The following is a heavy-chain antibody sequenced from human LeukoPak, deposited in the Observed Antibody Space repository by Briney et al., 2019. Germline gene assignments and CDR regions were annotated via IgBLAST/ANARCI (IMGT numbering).Heavy chain of an antibody. CDR2: INPITGGT. J-gene: IGHJ4*02. CDR1: GYTFINHY. V-gene: IGHV1-46*01. CDR3: ARSEYYGAGSFDY. D-gene: IGHD3-10*01. Sequence: ASVRVSCKASGYTFINHYINWVRQAPGQGLEWMGIINPITGGTDSAQKFQDRVTLTRDTSTTTFYMELGRLRSEDTAVYYCARSEYYGAGSFDYWGQGTLVTVSS.